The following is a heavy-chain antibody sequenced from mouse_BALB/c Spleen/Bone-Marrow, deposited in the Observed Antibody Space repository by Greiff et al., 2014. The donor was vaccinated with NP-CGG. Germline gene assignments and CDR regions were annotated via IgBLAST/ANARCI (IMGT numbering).Heavy chain of an antibody. D-gene: IGHD2-10*02. CDR1: GYTFTSYW. CDR3: ARGYGNSVAWFAY. J-gene: IGHJ3*01. Sequence: VQLQQSGAELVRPGTSVKLSCTAAGYTFTSYWMNWVRQRPGQGLEWIGMIDPSDSETHYNQMFKDKATLTVDKSSSTAYVQLSSLTSEDSAVYYCARGYGNSVAWFAYWGQGSLVTVSA. CDR2: IDPSDSET. V-gene: IGHV1-61*01.